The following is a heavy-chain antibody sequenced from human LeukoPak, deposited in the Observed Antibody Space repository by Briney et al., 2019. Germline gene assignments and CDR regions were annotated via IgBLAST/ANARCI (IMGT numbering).Heavy chain of an antibody. CDR1: GCTFSSYA. CDR2: ISAYNGNT. Sequence: ASVKVSCKASGCTFSSYAISWVRQAPGQGLEWMGWISAYNGNTNYAQKLQGRVTMTTDTSTSTAYMELRSLSSDDTAVYCCARSFSGGSCAPCTPNSFDTCGEGTLVTVSS. D-gene: IGHD2-15*01. J-gene: IGHJ5*02. CDR3: ARSFSGGSCAPCTPNSFDT. V-gene: IGHV1-18*01.